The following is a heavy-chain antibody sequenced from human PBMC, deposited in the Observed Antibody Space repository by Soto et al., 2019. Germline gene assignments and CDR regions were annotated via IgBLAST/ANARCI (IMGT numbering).Heavy chain of an antibody. CDR3: ATSYDSGFDP. CDR2: IRPDNGDT. CDR1: GYAFSKYG. V-gene: IGHV1-18*04. Sequence: QLQLVQSGAEVERPGASVRVSGKAYGYAFSKYGISWIRQAPGQGLEWMGWIRPDNGDTNYAQKFQGRVTMTTDTSSNTAYMELRSLRSDDTAVYYCATSYDSGFDPWGQGTLVSVSS. J-gene: IGHJ5*02. D-gene: IGHD5-12*01.